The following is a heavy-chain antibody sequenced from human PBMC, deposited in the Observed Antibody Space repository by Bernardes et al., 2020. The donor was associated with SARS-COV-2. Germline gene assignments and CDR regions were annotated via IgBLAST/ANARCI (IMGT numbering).Heavy chain of an antibody. D-gene: IGHD3-10*01. CDR1: GFTFSDYS. Sequence: GWSLRLSCAASGFTFSDYSMNWVRQAPGKGLEWVSSISSSSSYIYYADSVKGRFTISRDNAKNSLYLQMNSLRAEDTAVYSCASLPEAYGSGSHRFYYGMDVWGQGTTVTVSS. J-gene: IGHJ6*02. V-gene: IGHV3-21*01. CDR3: ASLPEAYGSGSHRFYYGMDV. CDR2: ISSSSSYI.